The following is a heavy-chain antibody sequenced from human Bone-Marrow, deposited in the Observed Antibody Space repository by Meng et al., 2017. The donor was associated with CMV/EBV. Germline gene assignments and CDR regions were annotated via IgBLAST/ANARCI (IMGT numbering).Heavy chain of an antibody. CDR1: GFTFSSYA. Sequence: GESLKISCAASGFTFSSYAMSWVRQAPGKGLEWVSILYSGGKTYYAESVRGRFTISRDSSKNTLYLQMNSLRPEDTAVYYCVRVYGGNSGCWGQGPLVTVYS. CDR2: LYSGGKT. V-gene: IGHV3-66*02. D-gene: IGHD4-23*01. J-gene: IGHJ4*01. CDR3: VRVYGGNSGC.